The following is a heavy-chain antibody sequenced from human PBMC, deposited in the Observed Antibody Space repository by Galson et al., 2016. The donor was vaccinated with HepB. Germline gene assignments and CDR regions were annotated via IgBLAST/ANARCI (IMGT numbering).Heavy chain of an antibody. CDR2: ISYNSGDET. Sequence: SLRLSCAASRFTFRDFAMTWVRQTPGKGLEWVSAISYNSGDETYFADSVRGRFTISRDNSKDTLYLQMNSLRVEDTAVYFCAKVPYGDYASAFDSWGQGTLVTVSS. CDR3: AKVPYGDYASAFDS. J-gene: IGHJ4*02. V-gene: IGHV3-23*01. D-gene: IGHD4-17*01. CDR1: RFTFRDFA.